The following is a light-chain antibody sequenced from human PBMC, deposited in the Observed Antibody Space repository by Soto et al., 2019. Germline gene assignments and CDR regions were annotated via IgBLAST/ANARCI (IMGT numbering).Light chain of an antibody. CDR3: CSYTSSSTLVV. J-gene: IGLJ2*01. V-gene: IGLV2-14*03. Sequence: QSALTQPASVSGSPGQSITISCTGTSSDVGGYNYVSWYQQHPGKAPKVMIYDVSYRPSGVSNRFSGSKSGNTASLTISGLQVEDEADYYCCSYTSSSTLVVFGGGTQLTVL. CDR1: SSDVGGYNY. CDR2: DVS.